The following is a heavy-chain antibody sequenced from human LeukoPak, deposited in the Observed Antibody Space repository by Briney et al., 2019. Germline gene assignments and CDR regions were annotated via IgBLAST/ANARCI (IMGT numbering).Heavy chain of an antibody. CDR2: ISGGGDAT. D-gene: IGHD6-19*01. V-gene: IGHV3-23*01. Sequence: GGSLRLSCAASDFSFITYAMSWVRQAPGKGLEWVSTISGGGDATYYADSVKGRFTISRDNSKNTLYLQMNSLRVEDTAVYYCARGSVSSGGGSDFDYWGQGTLVTVSS. CDR3: ARGSVSSGGGSDFDY. J-gene: IGHJ4*02. CDR1: DFSFITYA.